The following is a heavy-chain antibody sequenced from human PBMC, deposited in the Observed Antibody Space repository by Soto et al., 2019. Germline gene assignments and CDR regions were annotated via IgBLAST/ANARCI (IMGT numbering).Heavy chain of an antibody. CDR1: GGSISSYY. J-gene: IGHJ5*02. D-gene: IGHD6-13*01. CDR3: ARETEDSSSWSNWFDP. Sequence: SETLSLTCTVSGGSISSYYWSWIRQPPGKGLEWIGYIYYSGSTNYNPSLKSRVTISVDTSKNQFSLKLSSVTAADTAVYYCARETEDSSSWSNWFDPWGQGTLVTVSS. V-gene: IGHV4-59*01. CDR2: IYYSGST.